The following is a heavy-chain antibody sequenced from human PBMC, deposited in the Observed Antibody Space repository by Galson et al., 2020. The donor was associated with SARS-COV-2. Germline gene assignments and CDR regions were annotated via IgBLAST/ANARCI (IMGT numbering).Heavy chain of an antibody. J-gene: IGHJ6*02. CDR1: GFTFSSYS. CDR3: ARVGGMATTPANYFYYGLDV. CDR2: ISAGSSYI. Sequence: GGSLRLSCASSGFTFSSYSMNWVRQAPGKGLEWVSSISAGSSYIHYADSVKGRFTISRDNAKNSLYLQMNSLRADDTAVYYCARVGGMATTPANYFYYGLDVWGQGTTVTVSS. D-gene: IGHD2-15*01. V-gene: IGHV3-21*01.